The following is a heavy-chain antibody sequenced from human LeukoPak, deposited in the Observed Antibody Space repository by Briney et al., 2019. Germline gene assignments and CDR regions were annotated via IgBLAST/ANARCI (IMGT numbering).Heavy chain of an antibody. V-gene: IGHV1-69*13. D-gene: IGHD2-21*02. CDR3: ARDRVAYCGGDCYSGYYFDY. CDR1: GGTFSSYA. CDR2: IIPIFGTA. Sequence: SVKVSCTAFGGTFSSYAISWVRQAPGQGLEWMGGIIPIFGTANYAQKFQGRVTITADESTSTAYMELSSLRSEDTAVYYCARDRVAYCGGDCYSGYYFDYWGQGTLVTVSS. J-gene: IGHJ4*02.